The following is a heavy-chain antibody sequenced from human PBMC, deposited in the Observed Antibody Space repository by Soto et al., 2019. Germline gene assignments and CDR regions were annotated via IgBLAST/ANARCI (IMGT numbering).Heavy chain of an antibody. D-gene: IGHD5-18*01. J-gene: IGHJ4*02. V-gene: IGHV4-31*03. CDR3: ARDSAGYSHLDY. CDR2: IYYSGTT. Sequence: QVQLQESGPGLVKPSQTLSLTCTVSGGSINSGGYYWSWIRQHPGKGLEWIGYIYYSGTTYYHPSPQGRVTISVDTSKNQFSLKLSSVTAADTAVYYCARDSAGYSHLDYWGQGTLVTVSS. CDR1: GGSINSGGYY.